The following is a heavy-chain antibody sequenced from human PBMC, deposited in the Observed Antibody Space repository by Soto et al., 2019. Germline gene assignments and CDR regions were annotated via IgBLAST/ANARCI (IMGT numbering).Heavy chain of an antibody. D-gene: IGHD1-26*01. V-gene: IGHV4-31*03. CDR3: VRDTTRIRGMDV. CDR1: GASITRGGYY. Sequence: LSLTCTVSGASITRGGYYWTWVRQLPGRGLEWIGYTYYTGNTNYNPSLKGRLAISVDTSKNQFSLRLSSVTAADSALYYCVRDTTRIRGMDVWGPGTTVPVSS. CDR2: TYYTGNT. J-gene: IGHJ6*02.